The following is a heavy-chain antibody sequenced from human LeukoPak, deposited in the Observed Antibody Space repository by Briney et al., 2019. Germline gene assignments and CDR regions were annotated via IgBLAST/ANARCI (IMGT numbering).Heavy chain of an antibody. J-gene: IGHJ6*03. CDR2: INPNSGGT. CDR3: ARDPGVLWFGEFYYMDV. CDR1: GYTFTGYY. V-gene: IGHV1-2*06. D-gene: IGHD3-10*01. Sequence: GASVKVSCKASGYTFTGYYMHWVRLAPGQGREWMGRINPNSGGTNYAQKFQGRATMTRDTSISTAYMELSRLRSDDTAVYYCARDPGVLWFGEFYYMDVWGKGTMVTVSS.